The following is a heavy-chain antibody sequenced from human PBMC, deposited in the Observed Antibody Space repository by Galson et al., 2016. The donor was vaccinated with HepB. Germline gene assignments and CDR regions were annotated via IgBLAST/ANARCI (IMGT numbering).Heavy chain of an antibody. V-gene: IGHV3-13*01. CDR1: GFTFSSYD. Sequence: SLRLSCAASGFTFSSYDMHWVRQATGKGLEWVSAIASAGDTYYPGSVKGRFTISRENAKTSLYLQMNSLRAGDTAVYYCARGFGVVIGGPYGMDVWGQGTTVTVSS. CDR2: IASAGDT. CDR3: ARGFGVVIGGPYGMDV. J-gene: IGHJ6*02. D-gene: IGHD3-3*01.